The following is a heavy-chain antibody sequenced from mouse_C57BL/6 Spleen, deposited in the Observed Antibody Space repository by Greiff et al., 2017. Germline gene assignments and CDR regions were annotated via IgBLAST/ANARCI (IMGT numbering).Heavy chain of an antibody. CDR2: IYPGSGST. V-gene: IGHV1-55*01. Sequence: QVQLQQPGAELVKPGASVKMSCKASGYTFTSYWITWVKQRPGQGLEWIGDIYPGSGSTNYNEKFKSKATLTVDTSSSTAYLQLSSLTSEDSAVYYCARRIYDGYVWYFDVWGTGTTVTVSS. CDR1: GYTFTSYW. CDR3: ARRIYDGYVWYFDV. J-gene: IGHJ1*03. D-gene: IGHD2-3*01.